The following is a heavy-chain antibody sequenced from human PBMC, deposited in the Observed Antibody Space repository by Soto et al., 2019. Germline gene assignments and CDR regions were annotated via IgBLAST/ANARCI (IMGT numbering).Heavy chain of an antibody. CDR3: ARERRYDFWSGSDRDDFDY. CDR2: IYYSGST. Sequence: SETLSLTCTGSGGSVCSGSYYCNWIRQPPGKGLEWIGYIYYSGSTNYNPSLKRRVTISLDTSKNQVSLKLSSVTGPDTAVYYCARERRYDFWSGSDRDDFDYWGQGTLVTVSS. CDR1: GGSVCSGSYY. D-gene: IGHD3-3*01. V-gene: IGHV4-61*01. J-gene: IGHJ4*02.